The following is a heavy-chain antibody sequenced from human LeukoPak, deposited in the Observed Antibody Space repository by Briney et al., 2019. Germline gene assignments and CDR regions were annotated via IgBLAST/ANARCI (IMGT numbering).Heavy chain of an antibody. CDR1: GFTFGNYA. CDR3: VKGPRPDITVAHTVEN. Sequence: GGSLRLSCATSGFTFGNYAMSWVRQVPGRGLEWVATISSRGDATYIADSVEGRFTISRDNSKNSLHLQMNNVRAEDTAVYYCVKGPRPDITVAHTVENWGQGTLVTVSS. V-gene: IGHV3-23*01. D-gene: IGHD6-19*01. J-gene: IGHJ4*02. CDR2: ISSRGDAT.